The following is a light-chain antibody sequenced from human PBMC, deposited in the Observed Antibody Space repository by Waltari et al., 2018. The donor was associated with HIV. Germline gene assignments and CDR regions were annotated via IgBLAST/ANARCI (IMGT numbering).Light chain of an antibody. CDR2: DAS. Sequence: DIQMTQSPSSLSASVGDRVTITCRASQSISSNLIWYQQKPGKAPKLLIYDASSLQSGVPSRFSGSGSATDFTLTISSLQPEDFATYYCQQSYSTPWTFGQGTKVEIK. CDR1: QSISSN. J-gene: IGKJ1*01. CDR3: QQSYSTPWT. V-gene: IGKV1-39*01.